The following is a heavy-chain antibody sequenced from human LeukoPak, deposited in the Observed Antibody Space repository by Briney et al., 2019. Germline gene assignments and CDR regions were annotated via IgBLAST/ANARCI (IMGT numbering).Heavy chain of an antibody. V-gene: IGHV3-23*01. CDR3: SKESAGSSRWYSQHFDN. Sequence: GGSLRLSCAASGFTFSSYAMSWVRQPPGKGLEWVSVISGSGSNTYYADSVKGRFTISRDNSKNTVFLQMHSLRDEDTAVYYCSKESAGSSRWYSQHFDNWGQGSLVTVSS. CDR2: ISGSGSNT. CDR1: GFTFSSYA. D-gene: IGHD6-13*01. J-gene: IGHJ4*02.